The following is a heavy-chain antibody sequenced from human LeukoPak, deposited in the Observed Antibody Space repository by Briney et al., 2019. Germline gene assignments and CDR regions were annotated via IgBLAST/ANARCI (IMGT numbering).Heavy chain of an antibody. CDR1: GFTFSSYG. CDR2: IWYDGSNN. CDR3: ARGVFDGDLLTGYWYFDL. V-gene: IGHV3-33*01. J-gene: IGHJ2*01. Sequence: PGRSLRLSCAASGFTFSSYGMHWVRQAPGKGLEWVAVIWYDGSNNYYADSVKGRFTISRDDSKNTLNLQMNNLRAEDTALYYCARGVFDGDLLTGYWYFDLWGRGTLVTVSS. D-gene: IGHD1-20*01.